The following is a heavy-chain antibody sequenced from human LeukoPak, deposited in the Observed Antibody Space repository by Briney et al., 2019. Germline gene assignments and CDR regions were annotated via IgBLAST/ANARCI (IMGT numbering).Heavy chain of an antibody. CDR1: GFTFSNAW. V-gene: IGHV3-15*01. D-gene: IGHD6-13*01. Sequence: GGSLRLSCAASGFTFSNAWMSWVRQAPGKGLEWVGRLKSKNNGGTVDYAAPGKGRFTISRDDSKDTFYLQMNSLKSEDTAVYYCCTVSGFGTSWDHWGQGTLVTVSS. CDR3: CTVSGFGTSWDH. J-gene: IGHJ4*02. CDR2: LKSKNNGGTV.